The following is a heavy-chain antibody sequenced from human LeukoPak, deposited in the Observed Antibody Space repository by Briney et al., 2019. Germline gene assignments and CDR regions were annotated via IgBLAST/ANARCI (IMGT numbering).Heavy chain of an antibody. D-gene: IGHD6-19*01. CDR2: IHYSGTT. J-gene: IGHJ4*02. CDR3: ARHSSGWGNLDY. Sequence: SQTLSLTCTVSGGSITNTDYYWSWIRQPPGKGLEWIGYIHYSGTTYYNPSLKSRVTISVDTSKNQFSLKLSSVTAADTAVYYCARHSSGWGNLDYWGQGTLVTVSS. CDR1: GGSITNTDYY. V-gene: IGHV4-30-4*01.